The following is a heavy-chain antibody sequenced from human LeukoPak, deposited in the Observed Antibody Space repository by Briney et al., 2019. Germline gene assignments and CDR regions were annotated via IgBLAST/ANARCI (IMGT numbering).Heavy chain of an antibody. J-gene: IGHJ2*01. CDR3: AKMYSSTWSDWYFDL. D-gene: IGHD6-13*01. V-gene: IGHV3-23*01. Sequence: GGSLRLSCAASGFTFSSYSMSWVRQAPGKGLEWVSSTSYSGGSTYYTASVEGRFTISRDNSKNTLFLQMNSLRVEDTAIYYCAKMYSSTWSDWYFDLWGRGTLVTVSS. CDR1: GFTFSSYS. CDR2: TSYSGGST.